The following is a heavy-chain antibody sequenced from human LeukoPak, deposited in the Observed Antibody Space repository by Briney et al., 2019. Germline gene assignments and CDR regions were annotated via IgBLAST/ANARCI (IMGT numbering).Heavy chain of an antibody. Sequence: PGESLKISCKSSGYIFTTYWIAWVRQMPGKGLEWMGIIYPGDSDTRYSPSLQGQVTISADKSISTAYLQWSSLKASDTAMYYCARSVGPTVANAFDIWGQGTMVTVSS. CDR3: ARSVGPTVANAFDI. D-gene: IGHD1-26*01. V-gene: IGHV5-51*01. CDR2: IYPGDSDT. CDR1: GYIFTTYW. J-gene: IGHJ3*02.